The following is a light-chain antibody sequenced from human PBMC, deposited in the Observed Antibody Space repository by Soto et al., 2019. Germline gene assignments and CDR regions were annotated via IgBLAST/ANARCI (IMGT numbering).Light chain of an antibody. CDR2: DVS. Sequence: QSVLTQPASVSWSPGQSITISCTGTSSDVGGYNYVSWYQQHPGKAPKLMIYDVSNRPSGVSNRFSGSKSGNTASLTISGLQAEDEADYYCSSYTSSSTPVFGTGTKVTVL. V-gene: IGLV2-14*01. CDR3: SSYTSSSTPV. J-gene: IGLJ1*01. CDR1: SSDVGGYNY.